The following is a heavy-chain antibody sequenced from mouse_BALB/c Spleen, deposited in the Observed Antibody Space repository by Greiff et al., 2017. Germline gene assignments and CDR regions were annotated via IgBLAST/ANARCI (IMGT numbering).Heavy chain of an antibody. V-gene: IGHV1-5*01. CDR1: GYTFTSYW. Sequence: EVQLQQSGTVLARPGASVKMSCKASGYTFTSYWMHWVKQRPGQGLEWIGAIYPGNSDTSYNQKFKGKAKLTAVTSTSTAYMELSSLTNEDSAVYYCTRWYGNPYYFDYWGQGTTLTVSS. D-gene: IGHD2-10*02. J-gene: IGHJ2*01. CDR2: IYPGNSDT. CDR3: TRWYGNPYYFDY.